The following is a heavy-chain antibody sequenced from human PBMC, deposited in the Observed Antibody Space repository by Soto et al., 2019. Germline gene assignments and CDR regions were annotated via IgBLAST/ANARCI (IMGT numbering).Heavy chain of an antibody. CDR3: AKELELRTYYYYGMDV. Sequence: GGSLRLSCAASGVTFSSYGMHWVRQAPGKGLEWVAVISYDGSNKYYADSVKGRFTISRDNSKNTLYLQMNSLRAEDTAVYYCAKELELRTYYYYGMDVWGQGTTVTVSS. D-gene: IGHD1-26*01. CDR2: ISYDGSNK. J-gene: IGHJ6*02. V-gene: IGHV3-30*18. CDR1: GVTFSSYG.